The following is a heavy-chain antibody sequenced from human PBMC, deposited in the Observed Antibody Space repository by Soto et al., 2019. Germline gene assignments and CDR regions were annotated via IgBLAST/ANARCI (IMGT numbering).Heavy chain of an antibody. V-gene: IGHV3-9*02. CDR2: IFWNSDRI. CDR3: IKETSPGGLDH. CDR1: GFTSTDYA. Sequence: EVQLVESGGGLVQPGRSLRLSCAASGFTSTDYAMHWIRQVPGKGLEWVSGIFWNSDRIDYAGSVKGRFTISRDNAKDSLSLQMSSLRPEDSALYYCIKETSPGGLDHWGQGTLVTVSS. J-gene: IGHJ4*02. D-gene: IGHD2-2*01.